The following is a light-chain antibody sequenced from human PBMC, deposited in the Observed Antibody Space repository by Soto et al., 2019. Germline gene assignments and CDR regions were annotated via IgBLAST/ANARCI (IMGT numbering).Light chain of an antibody. CDR3: QQYGSSPPWT. J-gene: IGKJ1*01. V-gene: IGKV3-20*01. Sequence: EIVLTQSPGTLSLSPGERATLSCRASQSVSSSYLAWYQQKPGQAPRLLIDGASSRATGIPDRFSGSGSGTDFTLTISRLEPEDFAVYYCQQYGSSPPWTFGHGTKVDIK. CDR1: QSVSSSY. CDR2: GAS.